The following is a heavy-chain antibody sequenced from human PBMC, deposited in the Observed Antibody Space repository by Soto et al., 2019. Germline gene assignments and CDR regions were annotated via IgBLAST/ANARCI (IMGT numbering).Heavy chain of an antibody. CDR1: GGSIGSYY. D-gene: IGHD3-3*01. CDR3: ARGGWRQIDY. J-gene: IGHJ4*02. Sequence: QVQLQESGPGLVKPSETLSLTCSVSGGSIGSYYWSWIRQPPGKGLEWIGYIYYSGSTNYNPSLKXRVSISGDTSKNQFSLKLSSVTAADTAVYYCARGGWRQIDYWGQGTLVTVSS. CDR2: IYYSGST. V-gene: IGHV4-59*08.